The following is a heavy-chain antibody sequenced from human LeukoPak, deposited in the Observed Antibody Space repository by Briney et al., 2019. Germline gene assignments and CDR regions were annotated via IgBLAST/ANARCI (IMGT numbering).Heavy chain of an antibody. CDR2: IRYDGSNK. Sequence: GGSLRLSCAASGFTFSSYGMHWVRQAPGKGLEWVAFIRYDGSNKYHADSVKGRFTIYRDNSKNTLYLQMTSLRAEDTAVYYCAKGEKDFWSGYSIPDFDFWGQGTLVTVSS. D-gene: IGHD3-3*01. CDR3: AKGEKDFWSGYSIPDFDF. J-gene: IGHJ4*02. V-gene: IGHV3-30*02. CDR1: GFTFSSYG.